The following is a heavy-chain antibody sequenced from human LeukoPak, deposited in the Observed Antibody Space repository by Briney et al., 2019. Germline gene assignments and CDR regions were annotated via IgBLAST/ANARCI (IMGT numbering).Heavy chain of an antibody. J-gene: IGHJ4*03. CDR3: ARDHSGSSDVPRGPGDFEY. V-gene: IGHV1-46*01. D-gene: IGHD1-26*01. CDR1: GYTSTSYY. CDR2: INPSGGST. Sequence: GASVKVSCKASGYTSTSYYMNWVRQAPGQGLEWMGIINPSGGSTSYAQKFQGRVTMTRDSSTRTVYMELSSLRSEDTAVYYCARDHSGSSDVPRGPGDFEYCGEGDLCTASS.